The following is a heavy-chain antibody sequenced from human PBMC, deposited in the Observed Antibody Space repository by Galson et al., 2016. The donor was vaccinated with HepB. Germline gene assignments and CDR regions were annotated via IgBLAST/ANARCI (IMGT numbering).Heavy chain of an antibody. J-gene: IGHJ5*02. D-gene: IGHD3-10*01. V-gene: IGHV5-10-1*01. Sequence: QSGAEVKKPGESLRISCKGSGYKFTSYWISWVRQMPGKGLEWMGRTDPSDSYTKYGPSFEGHVTIPADKSISTAYLEWSSLKASDTAMYYCAGQPTPSMIRGIISNWFDPWGQGTLVTVSS. CDR3: AGQPTPSMIRGIISNWFDP. CDR1: GYKFTSYW. CDR2: TDPSDSYT.